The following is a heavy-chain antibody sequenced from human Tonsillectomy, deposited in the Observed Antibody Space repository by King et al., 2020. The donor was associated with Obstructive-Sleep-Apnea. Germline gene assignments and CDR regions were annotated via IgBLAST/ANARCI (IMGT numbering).Heavy chain of an antibody. CDR3: AGMTQTDAFDI. V-gene: IGHV3-48*04. Sequence: VQLVESGGGLVQPGGSLRLSCAAPGFIFSSYSMDWVRQAPGKGLEGVSYISSSTSTIYYADSVKGRFTISRDNAKNSLYLQMNSLRAEDTAVYYCAGMTQTDAFDIWGQGTMVTVSS. J-gene: IGHJ3*02. CDR1: GFIFSSYS. CDR2: ISSSTSTI.